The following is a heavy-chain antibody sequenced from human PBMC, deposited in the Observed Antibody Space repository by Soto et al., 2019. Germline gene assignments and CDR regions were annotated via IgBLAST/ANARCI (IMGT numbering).Heavy chain of an antibody. CDR2: ISSSSSYI. Sequence: EVQLVESGGGLVKPGGSLRLSCAASGFTFSSYSMNWVLQAPGKGLEWVSSISSSSSYIYYADSVKGRFTISRDNAKNSLYLQMNSLRAEDTAVYYCARDRASLDGPGDAFYIWGQGTMVTVSS. V-gene: IGHV3-21*01. CDR1: GFTFSSYS. J-gene: IGHJ3*02. CDR3: ARDRASLDGPGDAFYI. D-gene: IGHD2-2*01.